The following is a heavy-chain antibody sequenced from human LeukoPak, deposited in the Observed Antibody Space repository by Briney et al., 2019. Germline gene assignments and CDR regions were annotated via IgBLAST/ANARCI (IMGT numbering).Heavy chain of an antibody. CDR2: ISYDGSNK. D-gene: IGHD3-22*01. CDR3: ARVSNYDSSGYYPHHADAFDI. J-gene: IGHJ3*02. V-gene: IGHV3-30*04. CDR1: GFTFSSYA. Sequence: GGSLRLSCAASGFTFSSYAMHWVRQAPGKGLEWVAVISYDGSNKYYADSVKGRFTISRDNSKNTLYLQMNSLRAEDTAVSYCARVSNYDSSGYYPHHADAFDIWGQGTMVTVSS.